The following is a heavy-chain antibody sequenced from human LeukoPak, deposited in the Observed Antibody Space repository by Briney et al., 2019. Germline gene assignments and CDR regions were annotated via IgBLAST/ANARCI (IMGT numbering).Heavy chain of an antibody. CDR2: ISGSGGST. V-gene: IGHV3-23*01. CDR1: GFTFSSYA. J-gene: IGHJ3*02. D-gene: IGHD6-19*01. CDR3: AKGLEQWLVPAAFDI. Sequence: PGGSLRLSCAASGFTFSSYAMSWVRQAPGKGLEWVSAISGSGGSTYYADSVKGRFTISRDNSKNTLYLQMNSLRAEDRAVYYCAKGLEQWLVPAAFDIWGQGTVVTVSS.